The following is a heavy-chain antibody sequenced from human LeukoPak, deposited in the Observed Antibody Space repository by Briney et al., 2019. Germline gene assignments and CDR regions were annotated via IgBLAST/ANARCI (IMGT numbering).Heavy chain of an antibody. D-gene: IGHD3-10*01. Sequence: GASVKVSCKASGYTFTGFYMHWVRQAPGQGPEWMGWINPNSGGTNYAQKYQGRVTMTRDTSINTAYMELTRLRSDDTAVYYCASLGDYYGSGSFSPFDYWGQGTLVTVSS. J-gene: IGHJ4*02. V-gene: IGHV1-2*02. CDR1: GYTFTGFY. CDR2: INPNSGGT. CDR3: ASLGDYYGSGSFSPFDY.